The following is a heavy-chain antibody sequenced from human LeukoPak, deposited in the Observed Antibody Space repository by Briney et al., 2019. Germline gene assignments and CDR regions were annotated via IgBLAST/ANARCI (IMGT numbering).Heavy chain of an antibody. CDR3: HISYGSGSFA. J-gene: IGHJ5*02. V-gene: IGHV3-53*01. CDR2: IYSSGST. Sequence: AGGSLRLSCAASGFIVNTNYMSWVRQAPGKGLEWVSVIYSSGSTYYAESVKGRFNIYRDNANNTLYLQMNSLRAEDTAVYYCHISYGSGSFAWGQGTLVSVSS. CDR1: GFIVNTNY. D-gene: IGHD3-10*01.